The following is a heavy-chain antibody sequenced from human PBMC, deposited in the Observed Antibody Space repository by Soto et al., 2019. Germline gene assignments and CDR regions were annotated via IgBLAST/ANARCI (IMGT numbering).Heavy chain of an antibody. CDR1: EGTFSSYA. D-gene: IGHD2-15*01. Sequence: SVKVSCKASEGTFSSYAISWVRQAPGQGLEWKGGIIPIFGTANYAQKFQGRVTITADESTSTAYMELSSLRSEDTAVYYCARGASARYCSGGSCYSYGMDVWGQGTTVTVSS. CDR3: ARGASARYCSGGSCYSYGMDV. J-gene: IGHJ6*02. CDR2: IIPIFGTA. V-gene: IGHV1-69*13.